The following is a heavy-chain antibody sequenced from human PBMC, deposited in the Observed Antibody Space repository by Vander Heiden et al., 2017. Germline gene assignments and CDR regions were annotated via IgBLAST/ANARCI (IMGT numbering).Heavy chain of an antibody. CDR2: IIPIFGTA. CDR1: GGTFSSYA. CDR3: ATQSRLRLGELSSYFDY. D-gene: IGHD3-16*02. J-gene: IGHJ4*02. Sequence: SGGTFSSYAISWVRQAPGQGLEWMGGIIPIFGTANYAKKFQGRVTITADKSTSTAYMELSSLRSEDTAVYYCATQSRLRLGELSSYFDYWGQGTLVTVSS. V-gene: IGHV1-69*06.